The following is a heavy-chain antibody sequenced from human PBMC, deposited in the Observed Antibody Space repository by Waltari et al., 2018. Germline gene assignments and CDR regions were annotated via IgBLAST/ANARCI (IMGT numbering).Heavy chain of an antibody. Sequence: EVQLVESGGGLVQPGRSLRLSCTASGFTFGDYAMSWFRPAPGKGLEWVGFIRSKAYGGTTEYAASVKGRFTISRDDSKSIAYLQMNSLKTEDTAVYYCARDPPFTMVQGVIITHGDYWGQGTLVTVSS. CDR2: IRSKAYGGTT. CDR3: ARDPPFTMVQGVIITHGDY. J-gene: IGHJ4*02. CDR1: GFTFGDYA. V-gene: IGHV3-49*03. D-gene: IGHD3-10*01.